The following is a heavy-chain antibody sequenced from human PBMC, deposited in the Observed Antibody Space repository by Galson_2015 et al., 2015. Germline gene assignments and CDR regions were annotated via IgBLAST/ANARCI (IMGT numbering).Heavy chain of an antibody. V-gene: IGHV3-21*01. Sequence: SLRLSCAASGFTFSSYNMNWVRQAPGKGLEWVSSISTSSSYIYYTDSVKGRFTISRDNAKNSLYLHMDILRAEDTAVYYCARGPYHYGSGSYPPDYWGQGTLVTVSS. CDR1: GFTFSSYN. J-gene: IGHJ4*02. CDR2: ISTSSSYI. CDR3: ARGPYHYGSGSYPPDY. D-gene: IGHD3-10*01.